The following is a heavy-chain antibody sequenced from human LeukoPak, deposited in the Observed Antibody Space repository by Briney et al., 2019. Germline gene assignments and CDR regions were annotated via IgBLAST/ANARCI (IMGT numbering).Heavy chain of an antibody. Sequence: GGSLRLSCSASGFTFSSFAMFWVRQAPGKGLEYVSGISSDGGRTNYADSVKARFTISRDNSKVTPYLQVTSLRPEDTAIYYCVKDPSGNYFYFDYWGQGTLVTVSS. CDR3: VKDPSGNYFYFDY. CDR1: GFTFSSFA. D-gene: IGHD1-26*01. V-gene: IGHV3-64D*09. CDR2: ISSDGGRT. J-gene: IGHJ4*02.